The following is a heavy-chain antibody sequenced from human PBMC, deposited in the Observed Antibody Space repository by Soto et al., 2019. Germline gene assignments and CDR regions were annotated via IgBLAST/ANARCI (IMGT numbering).Heavy chain of an antibody. Sequence: PGESLKISCKGSGYSFTSYWIGWVRQMPGKGLEWMGIIYPGDSDTRYSPSFQGQVTISADKSISTAYLQWSSLKASDTAMYYCARRRSFRGVIENDNYYYYYGMDVWGQGTTVTVSS. CDR2: IYPGDSDT. V-gene: IGHV5-51*01. CDR3: ARRRSFRGVIENDNYYYYYGMDV. CDR1: GYSFTSYW. J-gene: IGHJ6*02. D-gene: IGHD3-16*02.